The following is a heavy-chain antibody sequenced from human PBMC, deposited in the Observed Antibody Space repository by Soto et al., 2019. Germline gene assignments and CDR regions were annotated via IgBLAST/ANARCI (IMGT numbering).Heavy chain of an antibody. V-gene: IGHV3-66*01. D-gene: IGHD3-10*01. J-gene: IGHJ4*02. CDR2: IYSGGST. CDR1: GFTVSNKY. CDR3: ARGRGGECFGELHYFDY. Sequence: EVQLVESGGGLVQPGGSLRLSCAASGFTVSNKYMNWVRQAPGKGLAWVSVIYSGGSTYYADSVKGRFTISRDNSKNTLYLQMNSLSDADTAVYYCARGRGGECFGELHYFDYWGQGTLVTVSS.